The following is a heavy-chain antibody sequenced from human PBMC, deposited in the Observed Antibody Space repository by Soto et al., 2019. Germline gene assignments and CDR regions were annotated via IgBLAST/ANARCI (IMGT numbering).Heavy chain of an antibody. D-gene: IGHD3-3*01. V-gene: IGHV3-15*01. CDR2: IKSKTDGGTT. CDR1: GFTLSNAW. Sequence: PGGSLRLSCAASGFTLSNAWMSWVRQAPGKGLEWVGRIKSKTDGGTTDYAAPVKGRFTISRDDSKNTLYLQMNSLKTEDTAVYYCTTGDFWSGYYDYWGQGTLVTVSS. CDR3: TTGDFWSGYYDY. J-gene: IGHJ4*02.